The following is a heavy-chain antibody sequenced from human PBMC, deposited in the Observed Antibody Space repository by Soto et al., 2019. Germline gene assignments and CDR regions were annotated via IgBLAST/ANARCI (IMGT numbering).Heavy chain of an antibody. Sequence: QLQLQESGSGLVKPSQTLSLTCAVSGGSISSGGYSWSWIRQPPGKGLEWIGYIYHSGRTYYNPSLKIRVTTSVDRSNNQFSLKPGSVTAADTAVYYCARRQVVAAQHWGQGTLVTVSS. CDR1: GGSISSGGYS. J-gene: IGHJ4*02. CDR2: IYHSGRT. V-gene: IGHV4-30-2*01. D-gene: IGHD2-15*01. CDR3: ARRQVVAAQH.